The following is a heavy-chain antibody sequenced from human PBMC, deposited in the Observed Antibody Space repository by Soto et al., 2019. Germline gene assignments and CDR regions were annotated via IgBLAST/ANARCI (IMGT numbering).Heavy chain of an antibody. J-gene: IGHJ4*02. CDR2: IYSGGST. CDR1: GFTVSSNY. Sequence: EVQLVESGGGLVQPGGSLRLSCAASGFTVSSNYLSWVRQAPGKGLEWVSVIYSGGSTYYADSVKGRFTISRDNSKNTLHLQMNTLRVEDTAVYYCAKQRGGYDRDFDYWGQGTLVTVSS. CDR3: AKQRGGYDRDFDY. D-gene: IGHD5-12*01. V-gene: IGHV3-66*01.